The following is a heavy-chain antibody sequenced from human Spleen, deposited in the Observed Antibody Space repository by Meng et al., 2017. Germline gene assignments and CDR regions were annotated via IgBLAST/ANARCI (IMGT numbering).Heavy chain of an antibody. CDR1: GFTFNNAW. Sequence: GGSLRLSCAASGFTFNNAWMSWVRQAPGKGLEWVGRIKSRTDGGTTDHPAPVEGRFTISRDDSKNTLYLQMDSLITEDTAVYFCATGAAAADHWGQGTLVTVSS. J-gene: IGHJ4*02. V-gene: IGHV3-15*01. CDR2: IKSRTDGGTT. D-gene: IGHD6-13*01. CDR3: ATGAAAADH.